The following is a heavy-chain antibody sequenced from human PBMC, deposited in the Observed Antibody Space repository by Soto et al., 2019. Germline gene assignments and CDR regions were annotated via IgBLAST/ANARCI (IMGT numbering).Heavy chain of an antibody. Sequence: PGGALRLSCAASGFSFKIYAMSWVRQAPGKGLEWVSSVRGGGGSTYYADSVKGRFTIPRDTSKNTLYLQMNSLRAEDTAVYYCAKDRDAVVVGPTLDFDYRGQGTLVTVSS. D-gene: IGHD2-2*01. CDR1: GFSFKIYA. CDR2: VRGGGGST. V-gene: IGHV3-23*01. CDR3: AKDRDAVVVGPTLDFDY. J-gene: IGHJ4*02.